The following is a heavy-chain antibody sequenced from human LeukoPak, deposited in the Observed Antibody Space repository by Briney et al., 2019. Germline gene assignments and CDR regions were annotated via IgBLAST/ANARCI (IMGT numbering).Heavy chain of an antibody. CDR2: INLNGGST. J-gene: IGHJ5*02. D-gene: IGHD2-8*02. CDR1: GYTFTSNY. Sequence: ASVRVSCKASGYTFTSNYMHWVRQAPGQGLEWMGIINLNGGSTNYAQKLQGRVTLTRDMSTSTVYMELSSLRSEDTAVYYCARGGSTGPHWFDPWGQGTLVTVSS. CDR3: ARGGSTGPHWFDP. V-gene: IGHV1-46*01.